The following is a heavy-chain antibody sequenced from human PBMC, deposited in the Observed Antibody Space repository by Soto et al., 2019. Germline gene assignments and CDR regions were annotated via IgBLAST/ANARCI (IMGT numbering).Heavy chain of an antibody. CDR3: ARMVVVVPAALYYFDY. V-gene: IGHV4-39*01. CDR1: GGSISSSSYY. D-gene: IGHD2-2*01. J-gene: IGHJ4*02. CDR2: IYYSGST. Sequence: QLQLQESGPGLVKPSETLSLTCTVSGGSISSSSYYWGWIRQPPGKGLEWIGSIYYSGSTYYNPSLKSRVTISVDTSKNQFYLKLSSVTAADTAVYYCARMVVVVPAALYYFDYWGQGTLVTVSS.